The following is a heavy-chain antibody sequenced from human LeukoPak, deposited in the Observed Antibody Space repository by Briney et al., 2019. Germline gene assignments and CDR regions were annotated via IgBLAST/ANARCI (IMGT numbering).Heavy chain of an antibody. CDR1: GFTFSSYA. CDR3: ARDEIFGVVIPFKHFDY. Sequence: GGSLRLSCAASGFTFSSYAMHWVRRAPGKGLEWVAVISYDGSNKYYADSVKGRFTISRDNSKNTLYLQMNSLRAEDTAVYYCARDEIFGVVIPFKHFDYWGQGTLVTVSS. CDR2: ISYDGSNK. V-gene: IGHV3-30-3*01. J-gene: IGHJ4*02. D-gene: IGHD3-3*01.